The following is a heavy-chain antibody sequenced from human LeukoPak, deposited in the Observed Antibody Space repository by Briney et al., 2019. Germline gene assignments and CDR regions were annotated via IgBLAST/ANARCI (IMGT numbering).Heavy chain of an antibody. V-gene: IGHV4-39*02. D-gene: IGHD3-10*01. Sequence: KPSETLSLTCTVSGLSISSTTYYWGWVSQPPGKGLERIGSISYSGITSYSPSLKSRVTISLDTSKNQFSLEVSSVTAADTAVYFCARDASGDAFDIWGQGTKVTVSS. J-gene: IGHJ3*02. CDR2: ISYSGIT. CDR3: ARDASGDAFDI. CDR1: GLSISSTTYY.